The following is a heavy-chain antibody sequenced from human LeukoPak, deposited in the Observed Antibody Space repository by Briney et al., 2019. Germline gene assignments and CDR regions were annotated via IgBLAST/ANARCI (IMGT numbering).Heavy chain of an antibody. Sequence: SETLSLTCAVYGGSFSGYYWSWIRQPPGKGLEWIGEINHSGSTNYNPSLKSRVTISVDTSKNQFSLKLSSVTAADTAVYYCASYTAGGGGLDYCGQGTLVTVSS. CDR1: GGSFSGYY. J-gene: IGHJ4*02. V-gene: IGHV4-34*01. CDR3: ASYTAGGGGLDY. D-gene: IGHD5-18*01. CDR2: INHSGST.